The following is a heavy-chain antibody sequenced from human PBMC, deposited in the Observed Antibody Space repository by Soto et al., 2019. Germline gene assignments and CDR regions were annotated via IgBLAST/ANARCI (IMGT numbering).Heavy chain of an antibody. CDR1: GFTFSSYA. J-gene: IGHJ4*02. D-gene: IGHD6-6*01. CDR2: ISYDGSNK. CDR3: ARGQYSSSSPNTY. Sequence: QVQLVESGGGVVQPGRSLRLSCAASGFTFSSYAMHWVRQAPGKGLEWVAGISYDGSNKYYADSVKGRFTISRDNSKNTLYLQMNSLRAEDTAVYYCARGQYSSSSPNTYWGQGTLVTVSS. V-gene: IGHV3-30-3*01.